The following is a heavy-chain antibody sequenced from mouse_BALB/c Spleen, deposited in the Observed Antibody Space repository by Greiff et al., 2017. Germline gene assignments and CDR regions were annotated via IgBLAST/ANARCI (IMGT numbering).Heavy chain of an antibody. CDR1: GYSFTSYW. V-gene: IGHV1-5*01. D-gene: IGHD1-1*01. J-gene: IGHJ2*01. CDR2: IYPGNSDT. CDR3: TGTYGSNYFDY. Sequence: EVQLQQSGAVLARPGASVKMSCKASGYSFTSYWMHWVKQRPGQGLEWIGAIYPGNSDTSYNQKFKGKATLTAVTSASTAYMELSSLTNEDSAVYYCTGTYGSNYFDYWGQGTTLTVSS.